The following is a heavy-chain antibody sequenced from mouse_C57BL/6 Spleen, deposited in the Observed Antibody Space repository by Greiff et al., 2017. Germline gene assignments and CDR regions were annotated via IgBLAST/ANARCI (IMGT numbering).Heavy chain of an antibody. CDR1: GYSFTGYY. V-gene: IGHV1-42*01. J-gene: IGHJ4*01. D-gene: IGHD2-12*01. CDR2: INPSTGGT. Sequence: VQLKESGPELVKPGASVKISCKPSGYSFTGYYMNWVKQSPEKSLEWIGEINPSTGGTTYNQKFKAKATLTVDKSSSTAYMQRKSLTSGDSAVDCCARRDYMELYARDYWGQGTSVTVSS. CDR3: ARRDYMELYARDY.